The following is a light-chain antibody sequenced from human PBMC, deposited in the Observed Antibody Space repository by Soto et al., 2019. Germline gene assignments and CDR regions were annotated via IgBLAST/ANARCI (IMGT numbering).Light chain of an antibody. CDR3: QQAYSSPIT. CDR2: AAS. CDR1: LRISKY. Sequence: DIKLTQSPSSLSASVGDRVTITCRASLRISKYLNWYQQKPGKAPKLLISAASILQSGVPSRFSGSGSGTDFTLTISNLQPEDFAGYYCQQAYSSPITFGQGTRLEIK. J-gene: IGKJ5*01. V-gene: IGKV1-39*01.